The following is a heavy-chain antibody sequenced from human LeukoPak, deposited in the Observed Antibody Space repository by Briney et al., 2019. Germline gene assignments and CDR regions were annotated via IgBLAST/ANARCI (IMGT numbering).Heavy chain of an antibody. CDR1: GYTFTGYY. D-gene: IGHD5-18*01. CDR3: ARAAPYRAMVSP. CDR2: INPNSGGT. V-gene: IGHV1-2*02. Sequence: ASVTVSFTASGYTFTGYYMHWVRQAPGQGLEWMGWINPNSGGTNYAQKFQGRVTMTRDTSISTAYMELSRLRSDDTAVYYCARAAPYRAMVSPWGQGTLVTVSS. J-gene: IGHJ5*02.